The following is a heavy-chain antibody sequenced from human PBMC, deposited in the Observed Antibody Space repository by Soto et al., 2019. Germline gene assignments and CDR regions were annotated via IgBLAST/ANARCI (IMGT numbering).Heavy chain of an antibody. CDR2: IIPIFGTA. CDR1: GGTFSSYA. J-gene: IGHJ6*02. D-gene: IGHD6-6*01. V-gene: IGHV1-69*01. Sequence: QVQLVQSGAEVKKPGSSVKVSCKASGGTFSSYAISWVRQAPGQGLEWMGGIIPIFGTANYAQKFQGRVTITADESTSTGYMELSSQRSEDTAVYYCARRYSSSPNPDYYYYGMDVWGQGTTVTVSS. CDR3: ARRYSSSPNPDYYYYGMDV.